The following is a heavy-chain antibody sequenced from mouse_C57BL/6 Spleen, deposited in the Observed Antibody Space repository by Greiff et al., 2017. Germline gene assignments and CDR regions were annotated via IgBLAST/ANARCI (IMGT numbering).Heavy chain of an antibody. V-gene: IGHV1-82*01. CDR3: TRPYSTTVVAPAMGD. J-gene: IGHJ4*01. Sequence: QVQLQQSGPELVKPGASVKISCKASGYAFSSSWMNWVKQRPEKGLEWIGRIYPGDGDTNYNGKFKGKATLTADKSSSTAYMQLSSLTSQDSAIFFCTRPYSTTVVAPAMGDWGQGTSVTVSS. CDR1: GYAFSSSW. D-gene: IGHD1-1*01. CDR2: IYPGDGDT.